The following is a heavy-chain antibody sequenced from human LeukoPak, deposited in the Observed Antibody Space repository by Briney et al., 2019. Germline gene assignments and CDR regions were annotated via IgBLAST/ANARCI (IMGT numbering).Heavy chain of an antibody. CDR2: INHSGST. J-gene: IGHJ6*02. D-gene: IGHD4-17*01. Sequence: SETLSLTCAVYGGSFSGYYWGWIRQPPGKGLEWIGEINHSGSTNYNPSLKSRVTTSVDTSKNQFSLKLSSVTAADTAVYYCASQRLRRGIYYYYGMDVWGQGTTVTVSS. V-gene: IGHV4-34*01. CDR1: GGSFSGYY. CDR3: ASQRLRRGIYYYYGMDV.